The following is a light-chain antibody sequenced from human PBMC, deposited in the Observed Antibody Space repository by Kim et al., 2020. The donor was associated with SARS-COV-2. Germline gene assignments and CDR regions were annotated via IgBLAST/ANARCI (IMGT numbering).Light chain of an antibody. V-gene: IGKV3-20*01. CDR2: GAS. CDR1: QSVSSNY. Sequence: LAPGERATRSCRASQSVSSNYLAWYQQKPGQAPRLLIFGASSRATGIPDRFSGSGSGTDFTLTISRLEPEDFALYYCQQYGSSPRTFGQGTKLEI. J-gene: IGKJ2*01. CDR3: QQYGSSPRT.